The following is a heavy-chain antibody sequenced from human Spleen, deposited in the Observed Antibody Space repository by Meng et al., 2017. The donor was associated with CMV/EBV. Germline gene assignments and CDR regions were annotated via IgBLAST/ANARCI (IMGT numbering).Heavy chain of an antibody. CDR2: ISSSVNGNTE. J-gene: IGHJ4*02. Sequence: GESLKISCAASGFNVGDHYMNWIRQAPGKGLEWVSYISSSVNGNTEYYADSVKGRFTISRDNAKNSLYLQMNSLRAEDTAVYYCARRYSGYDYWGQGTLVTVSS. D-gene: IGHD5-12*01. CDR1: GFNVGDHY. CDR3: ARRYSGYDY. V-gene: IGHV3-11*04.